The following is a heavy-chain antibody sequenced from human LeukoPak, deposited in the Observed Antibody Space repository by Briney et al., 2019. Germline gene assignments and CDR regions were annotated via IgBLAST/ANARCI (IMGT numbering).Heavy chain of an antibody. J-gene: IGHJ4*02. D-gene: IGHD6-19*01. Sequence: GESLKISCKGSGYNFNTYWVAWVRQLPGKGLEWMGIIRPMNSDVRYSPSFQGQVAISADRSINTAYLQWSSLTASDTAMYYCARLRSGWSHWDYWGQGTLVTVSS. CDR1: GYNFNTYW. CDR2: IRPMNSDV. CDR3: ARLRSGWSHWDY. V-gene: IGHV5-51*01.